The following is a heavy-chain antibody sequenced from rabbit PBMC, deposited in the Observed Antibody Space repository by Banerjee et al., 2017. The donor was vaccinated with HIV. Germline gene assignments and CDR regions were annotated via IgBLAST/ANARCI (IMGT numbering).Heavy chain of an antibody. CDR3: ARVGYAGYAGYGYATFNL. CDR2: IYAGSSGSN. CDR1: GIDFSSYG. J-gene: IGHJ4*01. D-gene: IGHD6-1*01. V-gene: IGHV1S45*01. Sequence: QEQLVESGGGLVTLGGSLKLSCKASGIDFSSYGISWVRQAPGKGLEWIACIYAGSSGSNYYASWAKGRFTISLDNAQNTVFLQMTSLTAADTATYFCARVGYAGYAGYGYATFNLWGQGTLVPS.